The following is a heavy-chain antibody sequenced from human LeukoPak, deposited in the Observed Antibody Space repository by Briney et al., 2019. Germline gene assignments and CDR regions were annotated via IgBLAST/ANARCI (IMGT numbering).Heavy chain of an antibody. CDR1: GGSISSYY. J-gene: IGHJ6*03. CDR2: IYTSGST. CDR3: ARDWDYSNHYGVRNYMDV. V-gene: IGHV4-4*07. D-gene: IGHD4-11*01. Sequence: SETLSLTCTVSGGSISSYYGSWIRQPAGKGLEWIGRIYTSGSTNYNPSLKSRVTMSVDTSKNQFSLKLSSVTAADTAVYYCARDWDYSNHYGVRNYMDVWGKGTTVTVSS.